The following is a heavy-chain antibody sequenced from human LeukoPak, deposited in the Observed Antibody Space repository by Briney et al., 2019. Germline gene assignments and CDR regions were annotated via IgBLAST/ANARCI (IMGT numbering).Heavy chain of an antibody. CDR3: ARKGTIAPTGASHFDH. Sequence: SETLSLTCTVSGGSISGTSSTYYWNWVRQPPGKGLEWIGSIHYSGNTYFNPSLKSRVTISIDTSKNQFSVKLNSVTAADTAVYYCARKGTIAPTGASHFDHWGQGTLVTVSS. D-gene: IGHD6-13*01. CDR2: IHYSGNT. V-gene: IGHV4-39*01. CDR1: GGSISGTSSTYY. J-gene: IGHJ4*02.